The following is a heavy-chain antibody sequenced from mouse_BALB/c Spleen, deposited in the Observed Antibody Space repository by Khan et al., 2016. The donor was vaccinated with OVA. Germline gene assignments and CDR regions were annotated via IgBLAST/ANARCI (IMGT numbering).Heavy chain of an antibody. CDR2: ISYSGRT. CDR3: AMGRTY. Sequence: EVQLVESGPGLVKPSQSLSLTCTVTGYSITSDYAWNWFRQFPGNKLEWMGSISYSGRTSYNPSLKSRISVTRDTSKNQFFLQLNSVTTEDTATYYCAMGRTYWGQGTLVTVSA. J-gene: IGHJ3*01. V-gene: IGHV3-2*02. CDR1: GYSITSDYA. D-gene: IGHD4-1*01.